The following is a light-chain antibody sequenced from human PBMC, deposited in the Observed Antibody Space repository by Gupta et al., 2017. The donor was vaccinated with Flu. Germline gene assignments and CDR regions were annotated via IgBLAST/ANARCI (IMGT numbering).Light chain of an antibody. CDR1: ELGDIF. Sequence: PGQTATITCSGDELGDIFLSCYQQRPGQSRMVIIYQNTRRPSGRPERFSGSNSENTATLTITGTQAMDEDDYYCQAWDITTGVFGTGTKVTVL. J-gene: IGLJ1*01. CDR3: QAWDITTGV. V-gene: IGLV3-1*01. CDR2: QNT.